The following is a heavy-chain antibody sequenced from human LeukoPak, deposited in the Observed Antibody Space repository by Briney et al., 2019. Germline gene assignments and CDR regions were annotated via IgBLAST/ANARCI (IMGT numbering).Heavy chain of an antibody. CDR2: ISGSGGST. V-gene: IGHV3-23*01. Sequence: PGGSLRLSCAASGFIFSSYAMSWVRQAPGKGLEWVSVISGSGGSTYHADSVKSRFTISRDNSNNTLYMQMNSLRAEDTAVYYCAKTDGNMIRGVIITCDYWGQGTLVTVSS. CDR1: GFIFSSYA. D-gene: IGHD3-10*01. CDR3: AKTDGNMIRGVIITCDY. J-gene: IGHJ4*02.